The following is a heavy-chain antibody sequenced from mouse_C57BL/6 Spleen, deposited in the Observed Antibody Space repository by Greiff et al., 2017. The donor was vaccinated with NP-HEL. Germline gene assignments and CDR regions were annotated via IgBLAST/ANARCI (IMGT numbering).Heavy chain of an antibody. Sequence: EVQLVESGGDLVKPGGSLKLSCAASGFTFSSYGMSWVRQTPDKRLEWVATISSGGSYTYYPDSVKGRFTISRDNAKNTLYLQMSSLKSEDTALYYCARQGHQDDYFAYWGQGTTLTVSA. J-gene: IGHJ2*01. CDR2: ISSGGSYT. CDR3: ARQGHQDDYFAY. CDR1: GFTFSSYG. V-gene: IGHV5-6*01.